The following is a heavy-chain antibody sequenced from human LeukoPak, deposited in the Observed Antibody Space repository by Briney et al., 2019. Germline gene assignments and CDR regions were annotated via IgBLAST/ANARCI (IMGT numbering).Heavy chain of an antibody. V-gene: IGHV3-30*19. CDR2: ISYDGSNK. Sequence: GGSLRLSCAASGFTFSSYGMHWVRQAPGKGLEWVAVISYDGSNKYYADSVKGRFTISRDNSKNTLYLQMNSLIAEDTAVYYCARVNWNYLAVDYWGQGTLVTVSS. CDR1: GFTFSSYG. J-gene: IGHJ4*02. D-gene: IGHD1-7*01. CDR3: ARVNWNYLAVDY.